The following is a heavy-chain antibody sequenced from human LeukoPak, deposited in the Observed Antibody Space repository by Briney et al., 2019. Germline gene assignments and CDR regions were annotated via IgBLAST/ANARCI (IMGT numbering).Heavy chain of an antibody. CDR2: ISSSSSYI. J-gene: IGHJ3*02. D-gene: IGHD1-26*01. CDR1: GFTFSSYS. CDR3: VRESGGDLGEAFDI. Sequence: GGSLRLSCAASGFTFSSYSMNWVRQAPGKGLEWVSSISSSSSYIYYADSVKGRFTISRDNAKNSLYLQMNSLRAEDTAVYYCVRESGGDLGEAFDIWGQGTMVTVS. V-gene: IGHV3-21*01.